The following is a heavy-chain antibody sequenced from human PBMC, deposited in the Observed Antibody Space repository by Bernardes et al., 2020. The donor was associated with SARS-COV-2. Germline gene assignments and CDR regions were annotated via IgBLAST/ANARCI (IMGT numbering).Heavy chain of an antibody. Sequence: GESLKISCKGSGYSFTNSWIGWVRQMPGKGLEWMGVIYPGDSDIRYSPSFQGQVTISADKSISTAYLQWSSLKASDTAIYYCAFVGRSSAYPDYWGQGTLVTVSS. CDR1: GYSFTNSW. CDR3: AFVGRSSAYPDY. D-gene: IGHD3-22*01. CDR2: IYPGDSDI. V-gene: IGHV5-51*01. J-gene: IGHJ4*02.